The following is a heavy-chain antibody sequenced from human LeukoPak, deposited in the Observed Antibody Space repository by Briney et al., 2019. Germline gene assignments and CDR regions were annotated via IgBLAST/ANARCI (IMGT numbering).Heavy chain of an antibody. J-gene: IGHJ4*02. V-gene: IGHV3-74*01. CDR1: GFTFGTYW. D-gene: IGHD6-19*01. CDR3: ARDIREAGKTKDF. Sequence: AGGSLRLSCAAAGFTFGTYWMHWVRQAPGKGLVWVSRINNDGSNTFYADSVKGRFTISRDNAKNTLYLQMSSLIAEDTAIYYCARDIREAGKTKDFWGQGTLVTVSS. CDR2: INNDGSNT.